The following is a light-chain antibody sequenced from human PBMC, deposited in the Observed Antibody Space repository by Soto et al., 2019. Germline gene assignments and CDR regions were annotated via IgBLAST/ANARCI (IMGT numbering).Light chain of an antibody. J-gene: IGLJ2*01. CDR3: QTWGTGNLI. CDR1: SGHSTYA. CDR2: LNSDGSH. V-gene: IGLV4-69*01. Sequence: QLVLTQSPSASASPGASVKLTCTLSSGHSTYAIAWYQQRPDKGPRYLMKLNSDGSHNKGDGIPDRFSGSSSGAERYLTISSLQSEDEADYYCQTWGTGNLIFGGGTKLTVL.